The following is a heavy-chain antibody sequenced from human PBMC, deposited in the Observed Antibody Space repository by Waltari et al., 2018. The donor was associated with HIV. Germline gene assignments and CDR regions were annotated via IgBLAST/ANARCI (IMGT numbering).Heavy chain of an antibody. Sequence: QLQLQESVPGLVKPSETLSLTCTVSGGSISSSTYYWGWIRKPPGTGLEWIGSMYHSVSTYYNPSLTIRVTISVDTSKSQFSLKLTSVIAVDTAVYYCARHLWYVGGWFDPWGQGTLVTVSS. CDR2: MYHSVST. CDR3: ARHLWYVGGWFDP. CDR1: GGSISSSTYY. J-gene: IGHJ5*02. D-gene: IGHD2-15*01. V-gene: IGHV4-39*01.